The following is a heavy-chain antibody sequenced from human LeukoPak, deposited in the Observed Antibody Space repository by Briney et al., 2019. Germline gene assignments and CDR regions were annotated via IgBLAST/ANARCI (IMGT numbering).Heavy chain of an antibody. Sequence: SETLSLTCTVSGGSISSYYWSWIRQPPGKGLEWIGYIYHTGSTNYNPSLKSRVTISVDASKNQFSLQLSSVTAADTAVYYCARGAGGDYYPYYYMDVWDKGTTVTVSS. J-gene: IGHJ6*03. CDR2: IYHTGST. D-gene: IGHD6-19*01. CDR1: GGSISSYY. CDR3: ARGAGGDYYPYYYMDV. V-gene: IGHV4-59*01.